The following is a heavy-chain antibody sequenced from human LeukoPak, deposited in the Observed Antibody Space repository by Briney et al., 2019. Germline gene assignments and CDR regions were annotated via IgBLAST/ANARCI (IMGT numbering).Heavy chain of an antibody. CDR1: GGTFSSYA. J-gene: IGHJ4*02. CDR3: ARDSGSYLYFDY. CDR2: IIPIFGTA. D-gene: IGHD1-26*01. Sequence: SVKVSCKASGGTFSSYAISWVRQAPGQGLEWMGGIIPIFGTANYAQKLQGRVTITTDESTSTAYMELSSLRSEDTAVYYCARDSGSYLYFDYWGQGTLVTVSS. V-gene: IGHV1-69*05.